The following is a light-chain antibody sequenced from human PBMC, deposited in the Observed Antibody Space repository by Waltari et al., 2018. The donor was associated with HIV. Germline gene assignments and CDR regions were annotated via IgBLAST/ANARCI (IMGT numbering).Light chain of an antibody. Sequence: QSALPQPASVSGSPGQSITIPCTGTSTHVAISKLVSCYQHHPGKAPKVLIYAVTKRPSGVSDRFSGSKSGNTASLTISGLQADDEADYYCCSYAGTSTYVFGTGTKVTVL. CDR1: STHVAISKL. CDR2: AVT. CDR3: CSYAGTSTYV. V-gene: IGLV2-23*02. J-gene: IGLJ1*01.